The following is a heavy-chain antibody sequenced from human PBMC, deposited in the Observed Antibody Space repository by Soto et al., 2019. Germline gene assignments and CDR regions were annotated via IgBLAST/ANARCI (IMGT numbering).Heavy chain of an antibody. CDR2: ISSYNGNT. CDR3: ARVDRISSWAFDY. Sequence: QVQLVQSGAEVKKPGASVKVSCKASGYTFSDYGISWVRQAPGQGLEWMGWISSYNGNTNSAQKFQHRVTMTIHTSTRTAYMELTTLIFHDTAMYYSARVDRISSWAFDYWGQGTLVTVSS. V-gene: IGHV1-18*04. CDR1: GYTFSDYG. J-gene: IGHJ4*02. D-gene: IGHD2-2*03.